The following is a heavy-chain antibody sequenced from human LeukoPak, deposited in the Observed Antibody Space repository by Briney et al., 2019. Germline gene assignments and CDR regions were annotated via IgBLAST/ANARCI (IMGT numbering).Heavy chain of an antibody. CDR2: VTWNSDTI. CDR1: GLTFDDYA. Sequence: GRSLRLSCAASGLTFDDYAMYWVRQAPGKGLEWVSGVTWNSDTIHYADSVKGRFTISRDNAKNTLYLQMNSLRREDTALYYCTKSTGSRTFALFDYWGRGTLVTVSS. CDR3: TKSTGSRTFALFDY. J-gene: IGHJ4*02. D-gene: IGHD1/OR15-1a*01. V-gene: IGHV3-9*01.